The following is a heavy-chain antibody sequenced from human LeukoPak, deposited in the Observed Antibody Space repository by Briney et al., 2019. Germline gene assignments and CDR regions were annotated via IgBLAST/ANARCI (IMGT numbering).Heavy chain of an antibody. CDR2: IIPIFGTA. CDR1: GYTFTSYY. CDR3: ARDKALLGIFGGY. J-gene: IGHJ3*01. D-gene: IGHD3-3*01. Sequence: ASVKVSCKASGYTFTSYYMHWVRQAPGQGLEWMGGIIPIFGTANYAQKFQGRVTITTDESTNTAYMELSSLRSEDTAVYYCARDKALLGIFGGYWGQGTMVTVSS. V-gene: IGHV1-69*05.